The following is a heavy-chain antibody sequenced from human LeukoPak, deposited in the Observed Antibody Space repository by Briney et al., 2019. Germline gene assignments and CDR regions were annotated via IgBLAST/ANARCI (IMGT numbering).Heavy chain of an antibody. CDR2: ISAYNGNT. Sequence: ASVKVPRKASGYTFTSYGISWVRQAPGQGLEWMGWISAYNGNTNYAQKLQGRVTMTTDTSTSTAYMELRSLRSDDTAVYYCARVGSLGYDFWSGYQHFDYWGQGTLVTVSS. CDR3: ARVGSLGYDFWSGYQHFDY. V-gene: IGHV1-18*01. CDR1: GYTFTSYG. D-gene: IGHD3-3*01. J-gene: IGHJ4*02.